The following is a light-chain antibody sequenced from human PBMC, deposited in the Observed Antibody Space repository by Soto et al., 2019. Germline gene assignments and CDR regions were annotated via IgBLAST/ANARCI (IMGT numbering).Light chain of an antibody. CDR1: SSNIGSNT. Sequence: QSVLTHPPSASGTPGHRVTISCSGSSSNIGSNTVNWYQQPPGTAPKLLIYSNNQRPSGVPDRFSGSKSGTSASLAISGLKSEDEADYYCAAWDDSLNGYVFGTGTKVTVL. J-gene: IGLJ1*01. V-gene: IGLV1-44*01. CDR3: AAWDDSLNGYV. CDR2: SNN.